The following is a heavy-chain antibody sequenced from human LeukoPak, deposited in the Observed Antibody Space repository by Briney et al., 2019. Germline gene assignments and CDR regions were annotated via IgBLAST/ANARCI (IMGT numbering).Heavy chain of an antibody. J-gene: IGHJ6*03. CDR2: IKQDGSEK. CDR1: GFTFSSYG. D-gene: IGHD5-12*01. CDR3: ARDGGYDDYYYYYYMDV. V-gene: IGHV3-7*01. Sequence: GGTLRLSCAASGFTFSSYGMSWVRQAPGKGLEWVANIKQDGSEKYYVDSVKGRFTISRDNAKNSLYLQMNSLRAEDTAVYYCARDGGYDDYYYYYYMDVWGKGTTVTVSS.